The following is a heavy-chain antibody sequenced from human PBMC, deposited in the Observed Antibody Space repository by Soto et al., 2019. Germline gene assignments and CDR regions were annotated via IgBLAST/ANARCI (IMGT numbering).Heavy chain of an antibody. D-gene: IGHD2-2*02. V-gene: IGHV3-23*01. CDR2: ISGSGGST. CDR1: GFTFSSYA. J-gene: IGHJ4*02. CDR3: AKDQGGGLGYCSSTSCYTGDFDY. Sequence: EVQLLESGGGLVQPGGSLRLSCAASGFTFSSYAMSWVRQAPGKGLEWVSAISGSGGSTYYADSVKGRFTISRDNSKNTLYLQMNSLRAEDTAVYYCAKDQGGGLGYCSSTSCYTGDFDYWGQGTLVTVSS.